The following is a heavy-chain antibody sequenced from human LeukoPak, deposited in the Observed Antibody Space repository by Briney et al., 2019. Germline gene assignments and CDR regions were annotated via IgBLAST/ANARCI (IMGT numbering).Heavy chain of an antibody. J-gene: IGHJ4*02. D-gene: IGHD3-22*01. CDR2: ISGSGGST. CDR3: AKDYYDSSGFLDY. CDR1: GYSISSTYY. Sequence: PSETLSLTCTVSGYSISSTYYWGWIRQPPGKGLEWVSAISGSGGSTYYADSVKGRFTISRDNSKNTLYLQMNSLRAEDTAVYYCAKDYYDSSGFLDYWGQGTLVTVSS. V-gene: IGHV3-23*01.